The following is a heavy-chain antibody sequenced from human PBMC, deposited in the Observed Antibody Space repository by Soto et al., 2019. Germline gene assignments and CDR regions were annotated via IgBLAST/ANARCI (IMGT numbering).Heavy chain of an antibody. CDR1: GFTFSRYS. CDR3: ARESEDLTSNFDY. V-gene: IGHV3-21*06. Sequence: GGSLRLSCAASGFTFSRYSMNWVRQAPGKGLEWVSSISSTTNYIYYGDSMKGRFTISGDNAKNSLYLEMNSLRAEDTAVYYCARESEDLTSNFDYWGQGTLVTVSS. J-gene: IGHJ4*02. CDR2: ISSTTNYI.